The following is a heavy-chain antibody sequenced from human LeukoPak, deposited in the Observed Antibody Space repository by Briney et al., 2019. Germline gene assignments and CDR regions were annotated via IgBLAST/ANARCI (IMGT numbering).Heavy chain of an antibody. J-gene: IGHJ6*03. CDR3: AKQGAARQDYYMDV. D-gene: IGHD5-18*01. Sequence: SVKVSCKASGGSFSSYAISWVRQAPGQGLEWMGRFIPIFGTANYAQRFQDRVTITADIVSSTAYMELTSLTSGDTAVYFCAKQGAARQDYYMDVWGNGTTVTVSS. CDR1: GGSFSSYA. V-gene: IGHV1-69*06. CDR2: FIPIFGTA.